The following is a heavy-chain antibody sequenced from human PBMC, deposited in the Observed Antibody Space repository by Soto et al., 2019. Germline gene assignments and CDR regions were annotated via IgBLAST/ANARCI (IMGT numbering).Heavy chain of an antibody. CDR3: ARSDCYGLGSYGGSVFDY. CDR2: IYWDDDK. Sequence: QITLKESGPTLVKPTQTLTLTCTFSGFSLSTSGVGVGWIRQPPGKALEWLALIYWDDDKRYSPSLKSRLTITKDPSKNQVVLTMTNMDPVDTATYYCARSDCYGLGSYGGSVFDYWGQGTLVTVSS. CDR1: GFSLSTSGVG. J-gene: IGHJ4*02. V-gene: IGHV2-5*02. D-gene: IGHD3-10*01.